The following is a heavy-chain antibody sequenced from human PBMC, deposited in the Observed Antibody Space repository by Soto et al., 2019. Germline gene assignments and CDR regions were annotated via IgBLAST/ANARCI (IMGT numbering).Heavy chain of an antibody. CDR2: INSDGSHT. V-gene: IGHV3-74*01. CDR1: GLSFNIYW. Sequence: DVQLVESGGGVVQPGGSLRLSCAASGLSFNIYWMHWVRQVPGKGLVWFARINSDGSHTIYVDSVKGRFPISRDNAKNTVFLKMDSLRDEDTGVYYCAGGMAGLDVWGQGTTVTVSS. J-gene: IGHJ6*02. CDR3: AGGMAGLDV.